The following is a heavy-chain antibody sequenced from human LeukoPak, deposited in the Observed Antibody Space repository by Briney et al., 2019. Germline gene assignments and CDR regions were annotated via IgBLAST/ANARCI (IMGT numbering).Heavy chain of an antibody. V-gene: IGHV3-74*01. CDR2: IYSDGSST. Sequence: QPGGSLRLSCAASGFTFSSYWMQWVRQAPGKGLVWVSCIYSDGSSTNYADSVKGRFTISRDNAKNTLYLQMNSLRAEDTAVYYCARALGGPHPFDYWGQGTLVTVSS. D-gene: IGHD1-26*01. CDR1: GFTFSSYW. J-gene: IGHJ4*02. CDR3: ARALGGPHPFDY.